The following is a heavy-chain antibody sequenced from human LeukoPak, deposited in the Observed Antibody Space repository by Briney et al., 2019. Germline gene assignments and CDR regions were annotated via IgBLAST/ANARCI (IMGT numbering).Heavy chain of an antibody. CDR1: GGSIRSYY. D-gene: IGHD5-12*01. J-gene: IGHJ4*02. Sequence: SETLSLTCTVSGGSIRSYYWSWIRQPPGKGLEWIGYIYYSGSTNYNPSLKSRVTISVDTSRNQFSLKLSSVTAADTAVYYCARRRGRGYDLPSKYYFDYWGQGTLVTVSS. CDR2: IYYSGST. CDR3: ARRRGRGYDLPSKYYFDY. V-gene: IGHV4-59*08.